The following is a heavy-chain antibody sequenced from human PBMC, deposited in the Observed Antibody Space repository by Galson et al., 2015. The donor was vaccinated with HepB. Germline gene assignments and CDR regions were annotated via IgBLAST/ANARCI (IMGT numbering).Heavy chain of an antibody. J-gene: IGHJ6*03. CDR1: GFTFSSYA. Sequence: SLRLSCAAPGFTFSSYAMSWVRQAPGKGLEWVSAISGSGGSTYYADSVKGRFTISRDNSKNTLYLQMNSLRAEDTAVYYCAKRGGVVVVPAVYYYMDVWGKGTTVTVSS. CDR2: ISGSGGST. D-gene: IGHD2-2*01. V-gene: IGHV3-23*01. CDR3: AKRGGVVVVPAVYYYMDV.